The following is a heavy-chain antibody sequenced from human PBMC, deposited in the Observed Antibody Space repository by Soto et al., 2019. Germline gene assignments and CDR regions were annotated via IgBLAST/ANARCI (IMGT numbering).Heavy chain of an antibody. J-gene: IGHJ6*02. CDR2: IWYDGSNK. Sequence: PGGSLRLSCAASGFTFSSYGMHWVRQAPGKGLEWVAVIWYDGSNKYYADSVKGRFTISRDNSKNTLYLQMNSLRAEDTAVYYCARDLREPPNQYDYYYYGMDVWGQGTTVTVSS. D-gene: IGHD1-1*01. CDR1: GFTFSSYG. V-gene: IGHV3-33*01. CDR3: ARDLREPPNQYDYYYYGMDV.